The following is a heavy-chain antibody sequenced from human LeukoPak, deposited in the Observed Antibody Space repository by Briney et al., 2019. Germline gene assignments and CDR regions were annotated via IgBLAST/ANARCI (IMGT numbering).Heavy chain of an antibody. CDR2: ISSSGSTI. CDR3: AKGPMIVTSYGMDV. V-gene: IGHV3-11*01. Sequence: GGSLRLSCAASGFTFSDYYMSWIRQAPGKGLEWVSYISSSGSTIYYADSVKGRFTISRDNAKNSLYLQMNSLRAEDTAVYYCAKGPMIVTSYGMDVWGQGTTVTVSS. J-gene: IGHJ6*02. CDR1: GFTFSDYY. D-gene: IGHD3-22*01.